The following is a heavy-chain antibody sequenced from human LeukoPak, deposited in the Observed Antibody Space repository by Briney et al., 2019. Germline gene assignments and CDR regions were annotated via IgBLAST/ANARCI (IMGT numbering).Heavy chain of an antibody. CDR1: GGSFSGYY. D-gene: IGHD6-13*01. CDR2: INHSGST. CDR3: ARCHLGEQQLAGYDWFDP. J-gene: IGHJ5*02. Sequence: SETLSLTCAVYGGSFSGYYWSWIRQPPGNGLEWIGEINHSGSTNYNPSLKSRVTISVDTSKNQFSLKLSSVTAADTAVYYCARCHLGEQQLAGYDWFDPWGQGTLVTVSS. V-gene: IGHV4-34*01.